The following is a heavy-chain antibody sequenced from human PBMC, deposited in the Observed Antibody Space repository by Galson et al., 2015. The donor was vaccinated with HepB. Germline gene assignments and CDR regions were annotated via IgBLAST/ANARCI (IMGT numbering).Heavy chain of an antibody. V-gene: IGHV3-23*01. J-gene: IGHJ3*02. Sequence: SLRLSCPASGFTFSSYVLSWVRQAPGKGLEWVSTISGSGGSTSYADSVKGRFTISRDNSKNTLYLQMNSLRAEDTAIYYCAKDREAGVPAAIYAFDMWGQGTMVTVSS. D-gene: IGHD2-2*02. CDR3: AKDREAGVPAAIYAFDM. CDR2: ISGSGGST. CDR1: GFTFSSYV.